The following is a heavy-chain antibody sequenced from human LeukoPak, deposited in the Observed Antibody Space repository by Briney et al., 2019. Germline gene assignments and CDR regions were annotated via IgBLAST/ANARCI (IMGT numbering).Heavy chain of an antibody. D-gene: IGHD3-10*01. Sequence: GGSLRLSCAASGFTFSSYAMHWVRQAPGKGLEWVAVISYDGSNKYYADSVKGRFTISRDNSKNTLYLQMNSLRAEDTAVYYCARDTGSGSYYKAPSDYWGQGTLVTVSS. J-gene: IGHJ4*02. V-gene: IGHV3-30-3*01. CDR1: GFTFSSYA. CDR3: ARDTGSGSYYKAPSDY. CDR2: ISYDGSNK.